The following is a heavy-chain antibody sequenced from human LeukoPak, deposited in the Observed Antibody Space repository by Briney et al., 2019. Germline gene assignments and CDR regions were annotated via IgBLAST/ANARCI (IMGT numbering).Heavy chain of an antibody. J-gene: IGHJ6*02. Sequence: PGGSLRPSCAASGFTFSSYAMSWVRQAPGKGLEWVSAISGSGGSTYYADSVKGRFTISRDNSKNTLYLQMNSLRAEDTAVYYCAKPKYTGYYYGMDVWGQGTTVTVSS. CDR3: AKPKYTGYYYGMDV. V-gene: IGHV3-23*01. D-gene: IGHD6-6*01. CDR2: ISGSGGST. CDR1: GFTFSSYA.